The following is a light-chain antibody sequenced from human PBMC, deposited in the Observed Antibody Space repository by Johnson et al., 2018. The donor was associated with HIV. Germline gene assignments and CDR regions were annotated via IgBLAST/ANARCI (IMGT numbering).Light chain of an antibody. CDR2: DNH. J-gene: IGLJ1*01. CDR3: GTWDTSLSAGV. Sequence: QSVLTQPPSVSAAPGQKVTISCSGSSSNIGNNDVSWYQQLPGTAPKLLIYDNHKRPSGIPDRFSGSNSGTSATLGITGLQTGDEADYYCGTWDTSLSAGVFGTGTKVTVL. V-gene: IGLV1-51*01. CDR1: SSNIGNND.